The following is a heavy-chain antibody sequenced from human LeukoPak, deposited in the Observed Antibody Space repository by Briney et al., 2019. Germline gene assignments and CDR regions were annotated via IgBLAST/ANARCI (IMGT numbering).Heavy chain of an antibody. Sequence: SGPTLVKPTHTLTLTCTFSGFSLSPSGVGVGWIRQPPGKALECLALIYWNDYQRYSPSLKSRLTITKDTSKNQVVLTMTNMDPVDTATYYCARWTLVRGDDYYYMDVWGKGTTVTISS. CDR3: ARWTLVRGDDYYYMDV. D-gene: IGHD3-10*01. CDR1: GFSLSPSGVG. V-gene: IGHV2-5*01. CDR2: IYWNDYQ. J-gene: IGHJ6*03.